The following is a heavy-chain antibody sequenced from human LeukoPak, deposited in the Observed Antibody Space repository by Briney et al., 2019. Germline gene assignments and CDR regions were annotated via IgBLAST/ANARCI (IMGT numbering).Heavy chain of an antibody. Sequence: GSVRVSCKVSGYTLTELSMHWGRQAPGKGLEWMGGFDPEDGETIYAQTFQGGVTITEETSKDTAYMELSSLRAEDRAGYYCATRAVGNSYYYSMDVWGKGTTVTVSS. CDR2: FDPEDGET. J-gene: IGHJ6*03. V-gene: IGHV1-24*01. D-gene: IGHD6-19*01. CDR1: GYTLTELS. CDR3: ATRAVGNSYYYSMDV.